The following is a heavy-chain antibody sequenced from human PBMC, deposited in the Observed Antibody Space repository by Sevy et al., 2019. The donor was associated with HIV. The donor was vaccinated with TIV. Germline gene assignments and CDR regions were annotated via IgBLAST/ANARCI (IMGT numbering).Heavy chain of an antibody. J-gene: IGHJ3*02. CDR2: ISSSGSTI. D-gene: IGHD2-15*01. V-gene: IGHV3-11*01. CDR3: ARDRRGYCSGGSCYDAFDI. CDR1: GFTFSDYY. Sequence: GGCLRLSCAASGFTFSDYYMSWIRQAPGKGLEWVSYISSSGSTIYYADSVKGRFTISRDNAKNSLYLQMNSLRAEDTAVYYCARDRRGYCSGGSCYDAFDIWGQGTMVTVSS.